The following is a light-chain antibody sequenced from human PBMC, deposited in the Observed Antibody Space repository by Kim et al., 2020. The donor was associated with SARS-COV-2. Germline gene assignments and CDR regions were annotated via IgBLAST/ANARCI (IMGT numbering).Light chain of an antibody. J-gene: IGKJ1*01. CDR3: QKYNSFPWT. Sequence: AFVGDRVTITCRASQGIINYLAWYQQKPGKAPKFLIHTASVLQSGVPSRFSGSGSGTDFTLTISSLQPEDVPTYYCQKYNSFPWTFGQGTKVDIK. CDR1: QGIINY. V-gene: IGKV1-27*01. CDR2: TAS.